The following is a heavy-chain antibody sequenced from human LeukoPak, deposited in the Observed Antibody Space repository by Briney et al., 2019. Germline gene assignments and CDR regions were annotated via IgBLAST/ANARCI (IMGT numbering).Heavy chain of an antibody. Sequence: REASVTVSCKASGYTFTSYAMNWVRQAPGQGLEWMGWINTNTGNPTYAQGFTGRFVFSLDTSVSTAYLQISSLKAEDTAVYYCARDRDLGYCSSTSCYAFDIWGQGTMVTVSS. D-gene: IGHD2-2*01. V-gene: IGHV7-4-1*02. J-gene: IGHJ3*02. CDR3: ARDRDLGYCSSTSCYAFDI. CDR1: GYTFTSYA. CDR2: INTNTGNP.